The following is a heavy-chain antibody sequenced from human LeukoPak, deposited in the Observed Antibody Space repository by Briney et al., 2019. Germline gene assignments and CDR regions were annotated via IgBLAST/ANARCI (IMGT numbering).Heavy chain of an antibody. CDR1: GFTFSGYA. J-gene: IGHJ4*02. CDR2: ISYDGSNK. Sequence: GRSLRLSCAASGFTFSGYAMHWVRQAPGKGLEWVAVISYDGSNKYYADSVKGRFTISRDNSKNTLYLQMNSLRAEDTAVYYCARGSAAAEDFWGQGTLVTVPS. D-gene: IGHD6-13*01. V-gene: IGHV3-30*14. CDR3: ARGSAAAEDF.